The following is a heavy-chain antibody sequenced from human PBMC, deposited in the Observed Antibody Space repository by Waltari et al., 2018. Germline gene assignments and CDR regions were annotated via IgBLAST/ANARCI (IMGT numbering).Heavy chain of an antibody. J-gene: IGHJ4*02. CDR2: IWYDGSNK. V-gene: IGHV3-33*01. Sequence: QVQLVESGGGVVQPGRSLRLSCAASGFTFSSYGMHWVRQAPGKGLEWVAVIWYDGSNKYYADSVKGRFTISRDNSKNTLYLQMNSLRAEDTAVYYCARDGGGGSYYFDYWGQGTLVTVSS. CDR1: GFTFSSYG. D-gene: IGHD1-26*01. CDR3: ARDGGGGSYYFDY.